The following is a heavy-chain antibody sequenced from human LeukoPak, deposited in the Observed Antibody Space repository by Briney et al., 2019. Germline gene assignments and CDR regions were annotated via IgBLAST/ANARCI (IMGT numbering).Heavy chain of an antibody. J-gene: IGHJ4*02. CDR3: ARREWELLMFY. CDR1: GGSISSSSYY. D-gene: IGHD1-26*01. V-gene: IGHV4-39*07. CDR2: INHSGST. Sequence: SETLSLTCTVSGGSISSSSYYWGWIRQPPGKGLEWIGEINHSGSTNYNPSLKSRVTISVDTSKNQFSLKLSSVTAADTAVYYCARREWELLMFYWGQGTLVTVSS.